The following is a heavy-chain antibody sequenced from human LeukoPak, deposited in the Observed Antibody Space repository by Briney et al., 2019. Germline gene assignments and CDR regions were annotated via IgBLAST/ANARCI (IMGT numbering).Heavy chain of an antibody. J-gene: IGHJ6*02. D-gene: IGHD3-10*01. V-gene: IGHV3-30-3*01. CDR3: VRGGFGHAMDV. Sequence: PGRSLRLSCAASGFTFSSYATHWVRQAPGKGLEWVAVISYDGSNKYYADSVKGRSTISRDNAKNTLYLQMTSLGAEDTAVYYCVRGGFGHAMDVWGQGTTVTVSS. CDR1: GFTFSSYA. CDR2: ISYDGSNK.